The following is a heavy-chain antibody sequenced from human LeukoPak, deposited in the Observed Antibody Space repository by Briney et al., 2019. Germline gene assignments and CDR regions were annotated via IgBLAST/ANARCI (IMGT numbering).Heavy chain of an antibody. CDR3: ARADPFDAFDI. V-gene: IGHV3-30*04. CDR1: GFTFSSYA. J-gene: IGHJ3*02. Sequence: PGGSLRLSCAASGFTFSSYAMHWVRQAPGKGLEWVAVISYDGSNKYYADSVKGRFTISRDNSKNTLYLQMNSLRAEDTAVYYCARADPFDAFDIWGQGTMVTVSS. CDR2: ISYDGSNK.